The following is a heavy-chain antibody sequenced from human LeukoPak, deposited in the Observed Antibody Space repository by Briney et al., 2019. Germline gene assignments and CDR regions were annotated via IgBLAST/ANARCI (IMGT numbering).Heavy chain of an antibody. CDR2: INPNSGGT. CDR1: GYAFTGYN. Sequence: GASVKVSCKASGYAFTGYNMHWVRQAPGQGLEWMGWINPNSGGTNYAQKFQGRVTMTRDMSISTAYMELSRLTSDDTAVYYCARDRYGDGFAHFDYWGQGALVTVSS. D-gene: IGHD5-24*01. V-gene: IGHV1-2*02. CDR3: ARDRYGDGFAHFDY. J-gene: IGHJ4*02.